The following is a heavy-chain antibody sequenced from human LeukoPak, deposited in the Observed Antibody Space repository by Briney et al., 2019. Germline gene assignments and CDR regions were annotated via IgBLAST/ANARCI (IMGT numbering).Heavy chain of an antibody. J-gene: IGHJ3*02. D-gene: IGHD3-10*01. CDR2: ISYDGSNK. V-gene: IGHV3-30-3*01. CDR1: GFTFSSYA. CDR3: ARGRFGELYDAFDI. Sequence: GGSLRLSCAASGFTFSSYAMHWVRQAPGKGLEWVAVISYDGSNKYYADSVKGRFTIPRDNSKNTLYLQMNSLRAEDTAVYYCARGRFGELYDAFDIWGQGTMVTVSS.